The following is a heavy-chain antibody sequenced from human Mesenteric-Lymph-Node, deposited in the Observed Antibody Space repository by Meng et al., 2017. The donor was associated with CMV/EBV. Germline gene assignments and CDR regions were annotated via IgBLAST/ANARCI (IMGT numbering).Heavy chain of an antibody. Sequence: QVQVQQWGAGLLHPSEPLSPPCAVCGGSFSGYYWSWIRQPPGKELEWIGEINHSGSTNYNPSLKSRVTISVDTSKNQFSLKLSSVTAADTAVYYCARHQRWLKSEGGFNYWGQGTLVTVSS. CDR1: GGSFSGYY. V-gene: IGHV4-34*01. J-gene: IGHJ4*02. D-gene: IGHD4-23*01. CDR2: INHSGST. CDR3: ARHQRWLKSEGGFNY.